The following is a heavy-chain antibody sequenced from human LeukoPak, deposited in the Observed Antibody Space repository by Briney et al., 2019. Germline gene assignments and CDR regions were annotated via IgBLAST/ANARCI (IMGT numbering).Heavy chain of an antibody. Sequence: PSETLSLTCTVSGGSISSYYWSWIRQPPGKGLEWIGYIYYSGSTNYNPSLKSRVTISVDTSKNQFSLKLSSVTAADTAVYYCARGGTAAAQQPTDFQHWGQGTLVTVSS. D-gene: IGHD6-13*01. CDR2: IYYSGST. J-gene: IGHJ1*01. CDR1: GGSISSYY. CDR3: ARGGTAAAQQPTDFQH. V-gene: IGHV4-59*01.